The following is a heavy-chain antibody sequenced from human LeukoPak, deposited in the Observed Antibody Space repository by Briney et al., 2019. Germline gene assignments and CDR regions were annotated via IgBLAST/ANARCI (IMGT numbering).Heavy chain of an antibody. D-gene: IGHD5-18*01. Sequence: GGSLRLSCAASGFTFSSYAMCWVRQAPGKGLEWVSAISGSGGSTYYADSVKGRFTISRDNSKNTLYLQMNSLRAEDTAVYYCAKIEEDSYGSFYYYYGMDVWGQGTTVTVSS. CDR3: AKIEEDSYGSFYYYYGMDV. CDR1: GFTFSSYA. CDR2: ISGSGGST. J-gene: IGHJ6*02. V-gene: IGHV3-23*01.